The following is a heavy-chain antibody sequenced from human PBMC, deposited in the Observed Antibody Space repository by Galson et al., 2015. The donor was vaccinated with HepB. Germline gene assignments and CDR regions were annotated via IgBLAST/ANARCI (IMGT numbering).Heavy chain of an antibody. Sequence: SLRLSCAASGSAFRNFGMHWVRQAPGKGLEWVAVIWYDDGSHKVYADSVKGRFTISRDNSKNTLHLEMNSLRVEDTAVYYCTRGPRVQLERMDYWGQGTLVTVSS. J-gene: IGHJ4*02. V-gene: IGHV3-33*01. CDR2: IWYDDGSHK. CDR3: TRGPRVQLERMDY. D-gene: IGHD1-1*01. CDR1: GSAFRNFG.